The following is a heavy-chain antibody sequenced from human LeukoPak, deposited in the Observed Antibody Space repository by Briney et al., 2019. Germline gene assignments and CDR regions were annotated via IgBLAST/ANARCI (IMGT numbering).Heavy chain of an antibody. CDR1: GGSISSYY. CDR2: IYYSVST. Sequence: PSETLSLTCTVSGGSISSYYWSWIRQPPGKGLEWIGYIYYSVSTNYNPSLKSRVTISVDTSKNQFSLKLSSVTAADTAVYYCARSMYSGYDPLGYWGQGTLVTVSS. J-gene: IGHJ4*02. V-gene: IGHV4-59*08. D-gene: IGHD5-12*01. CDR3: ARSMYSGYDPLGY.